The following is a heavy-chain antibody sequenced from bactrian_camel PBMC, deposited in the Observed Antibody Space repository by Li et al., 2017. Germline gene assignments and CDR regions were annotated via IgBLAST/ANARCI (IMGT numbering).Heavy chain of an antibody. CDR2: IHYAGGST. Sequence: VQLVESGGGLVQPGGSLRLSCAASGFTFSSYYVNWVRQAPGKGLEWVSTIHYAGGSTYYADSVKGRFTISRESGKNTVHLQMNSLIPDDTGVYYCAGDRPYGAWYTESEYRYWGRGTQVTVSS. CDR3: AGDRPYGAWYTESEYRY. CDR1: GFTFSSYY. V-gene: IGHV3S40*01. J-gene: IGHJ4*01. D-gene: IGHD6*01.